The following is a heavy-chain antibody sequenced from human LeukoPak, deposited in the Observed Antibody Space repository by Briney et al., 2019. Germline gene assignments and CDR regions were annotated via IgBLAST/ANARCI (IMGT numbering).Heavy chain of an antibody. CDR2: IYTSGST. J-gene: IGHJ4*02. V-gene: IGHV4-61*02. Sequence: PSETLSLTCTVSGGSISSGYYYWSWIRQPAGKGLQWIGRIYTSGSTNYNPSLKSRLTISVDTSKNQFSLKLSSVTAADTAVYYCARGSSSLGSYWGQGTLVTVSS. D-gene: IGHD6-6*01. CDR3: ARGSSSLGSY. CDR1: GGSISSGYYY.